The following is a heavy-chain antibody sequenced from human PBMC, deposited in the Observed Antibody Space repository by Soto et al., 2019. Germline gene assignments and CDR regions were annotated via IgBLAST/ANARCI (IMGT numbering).Heavy chain of an antibody. J-gene: IGHJ3*01. CDR1: GFTFTSYG. Sequence: PWGSLRLSCAASGFTFTSYGIHCVRQAPGKGLEWVAVIWYDGNKKYYGDSVKGRFTISRDNSKNMMYLQMNGLRAEDTAMYYCAREWWELSDGFDVWGQGTMVNVSS. CDR2: IWYDGNKK. D-gene: IGHD2-15*01. V-gene: IGHV3-33*01. CDR3: AREWWELSDGFDV.